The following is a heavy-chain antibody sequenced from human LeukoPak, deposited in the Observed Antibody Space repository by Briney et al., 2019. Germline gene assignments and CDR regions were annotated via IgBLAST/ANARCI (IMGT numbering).Heavy chain of an antibody. V-gene: IGHV3-7*01. CDR1: GFTFNNYW. J-gene: IGHJ4*02. Sequence: GGSLRLSCAASGFTFNNYWMTWVRQVPGKGLEWVANIKQDGSEKYYLDSVKGRFTISRDNAKNSLYLQMNSLRVEDTTLYYYARETKHSSSSDYWGQGTLVTVSS. CDR3: ARETKHSSSSDY. D-gene: IGHD6-6*01. CDR2: IKQDGSEK.